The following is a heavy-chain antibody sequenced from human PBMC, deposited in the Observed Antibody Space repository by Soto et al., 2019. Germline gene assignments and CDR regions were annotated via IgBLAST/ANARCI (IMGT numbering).Heavy chain of an antibody. Sequence: PWGSLRLSCASSGFTFRNYDLHWVRQAPGKGLEWVSVMSGSGGSTYYADSVKGRFTISRDNSKNTLYLQMNSLRTEDTAVYYCAKDHSLVEPGYFQHWGQGTLVTVSS. D-gene: IGHD2-2*01. V-gene: IGHV3-23*01. CDR1: GFTFRNYD. CDR2: MSGSGGST. CDR3: AKDHSLVEPGYFQH. J-gene: IGHJ1*01.